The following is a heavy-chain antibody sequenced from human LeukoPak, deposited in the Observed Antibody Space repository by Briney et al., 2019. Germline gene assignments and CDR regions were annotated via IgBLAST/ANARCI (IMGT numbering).Heavy chain of an antibody. CDR2: IIPIFGTA. CDR3: VTLGELSSFDY. V-gene: IGHV1-69*06. Sequence: SVKVSCKASGYTFTSYGISWVRQAPGQGLEWMGGIIPIFGTANYAQKFQGRVTITADKSTSTAYMELSSLRSEDPAVYYCVTLGELSSFDYWGQGTLVTVSS. J-gene: IGHJ4*02. CDR1: GYTFTSYG. D-gene: IGHD3-16*02.